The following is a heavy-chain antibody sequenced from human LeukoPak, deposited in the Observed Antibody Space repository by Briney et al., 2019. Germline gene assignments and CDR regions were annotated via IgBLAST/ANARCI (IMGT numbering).Heavy chain of an antibody. CDR3: ARDRERLLWFGEYRMGYMDV. V-gene: IGHV4-4*07. J-gene: IGHJ6*03. CDR1: GGSISTYY. D-gene: IGHD3-10*01. Sequence: SETLSLTCTVSGGSISTYYWSWIRQPAGKGLEWIGRLYTSGSTNYNPSLKGRVTISVDKSKNQFSLKLSSVTAADTAVYYCARDRERLLWFGEYRMGYMDVWGKGTTVTVSS. CDR2: LYTSGST.